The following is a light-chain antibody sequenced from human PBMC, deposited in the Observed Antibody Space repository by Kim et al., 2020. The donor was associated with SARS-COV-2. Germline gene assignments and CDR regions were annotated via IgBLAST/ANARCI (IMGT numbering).Light chain of an antibody. CDR2: QDI. CDR1: KLEDKY. V-gene: IGLV3-1*01. J-gene: IGLJ2*01. Sequence: SYKLTQPPSVSVSPGQTARITCSGEKLEDKYVSWYQQRPGQSPLLVIYQDIKRPSGIPERFSGSNSGNTATLTVGETQAMDEADYYCQAWDSRTAIFGGGTQLTVL. CDR3: QAWDSRTAI.